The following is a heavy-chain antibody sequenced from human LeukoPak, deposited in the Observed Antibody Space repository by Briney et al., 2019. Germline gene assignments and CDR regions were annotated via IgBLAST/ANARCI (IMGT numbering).Heavy chain of an antibody. Sequence: GGSLRLSCAASGFTFSSYAMSWVRQAPGKGLQWVPGISGSGGSTYYADSVKGRFTISRDNPKNTLYMQMNSLRAEDTAVYYCAKRTNFNSGSHDYWGQGTLVTVSS. J-gene: IGHJ4*02. D-gene: IGHD3-10*01. V-gene: IGHV3-23*01. CDR2: ISGSGGST. CDR1: GFTFSSYA. CDR3: AKRTNFNSGSHDY.